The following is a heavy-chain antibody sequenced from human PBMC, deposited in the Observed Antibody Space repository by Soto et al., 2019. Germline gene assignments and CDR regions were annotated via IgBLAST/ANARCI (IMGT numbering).Heavy chain of an antibody. CDR2: LNPTGDRI. V-gene: IGHV1-46*01. D-gene: IGHD3-10*01. Sequence: VKVSCKASGYVFSSYYIHWVRQAPGQGLEWMGVLNPTGDRIVYAQKFQGRLTMTRDTSTSTVYMELTSLRSEDTAMYYCAREGLGFYNGMDVWGQGTTVTVSS. J-gene: IGHJ6*02. CDR3: AREGLGFYNGMDV. CDR1: GYVFSSYY.